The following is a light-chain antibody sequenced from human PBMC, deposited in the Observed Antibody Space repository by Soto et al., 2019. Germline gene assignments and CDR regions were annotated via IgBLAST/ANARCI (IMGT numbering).Light chain of an antibody. V-gene: IGKV1-9*01. CDR2: ATS. CDR3: QQLNSYPRT. Sequence: IQLTQSPSSLSASVGDRVTITCRASQDISSYLAWYKQKPGKAPKLLIYATSTLQSGVPSMFSGSGSGKDFTLTISSLQPEHFATYYCQQLNSYPRTFGQGTKLEIK. J-gene: IGKJ2*02. CDR1: QDISSY.